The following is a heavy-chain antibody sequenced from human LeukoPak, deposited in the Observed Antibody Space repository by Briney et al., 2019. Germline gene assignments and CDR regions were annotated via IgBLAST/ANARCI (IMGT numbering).Heavy chain of an antibody. CDR1: GGSISSGDYY. CDR2: IYYSGST. Sequence: SETLSLTCTVSGGSISSGDYYWSWIRQPPGKGLEWIGYIYYSGSTYYNPSLKSRVTISVDTSKNQFSLKLSSVTAADTAVYYCARGLNLRWLQMTFDYWGQGTLVTVSS. J-gene: IGHJ4*02. V-gene: IGHV4-30-4*08. CDR3: ARGLNLRWLQMTFDY. D-gene: IGHD5-24*01.